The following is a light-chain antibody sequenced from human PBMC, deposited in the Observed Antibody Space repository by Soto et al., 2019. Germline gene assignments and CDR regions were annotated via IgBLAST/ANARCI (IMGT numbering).Light chain of an antibody. Sequence: QSALTQPASVSGSPGQSISISCTGTSSDVGGYNYVSWYQQHPGKAPKLIIYEVTTRPPGVSNRFSGSKSGNTASLTISGLQAEDEADYYCISYRSGTTLVFGGGTKLTVL. J-gene: IGLJ3*02. CDR1: SSDVGGYNY. CDR3: ISYRSGTTLV. CDR2: EVT. V-gene: IGLV2-14*01.